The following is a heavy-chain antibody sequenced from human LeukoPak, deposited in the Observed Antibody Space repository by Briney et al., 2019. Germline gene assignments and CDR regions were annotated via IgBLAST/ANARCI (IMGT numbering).Heavy chain of an antibody. CDR2: IYYSGNT. CDR1: DGSISNSSFY. CDR3: ARQLKRGRVVTDHDAFDI. J-gene: IGHJ3*02. Sequence: SETLSLTCTVSDGSISNSSFYWGWIRQPPGKGLEWIGNIYYSGNTYYNSSLKSRVTISVDTSKNQFSLKLSSVTAADTAVYYCARQLKRGRVVTDHDAFDIWGQGTMVTVSS. D-gene: IGHD2-21*02. V-gene: IGHV4-39*01.